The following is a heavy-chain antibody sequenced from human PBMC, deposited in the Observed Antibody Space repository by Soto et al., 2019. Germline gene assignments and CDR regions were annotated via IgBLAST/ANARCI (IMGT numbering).Heavy chain of an antibody. CDR1: GDTFTSYA. J-gene: IGHJ4*02. Sequence: ASVKVSCKASGDTFTSYAMHWARQAPGQRLEWMGWINAGNGNTKYSQKFQGRVTITRDTSASTAYMELSSLRSEDTAVYYCARVTEPWDSSGYYYLTIFDYWGQGTLVTVSS. CDR2: INAGNGNT. CDR3: ARVTEPWDSSGYYYLTIFDY. V-gene: IGHV1-3*01. D-gene: IGHD3-22*01.